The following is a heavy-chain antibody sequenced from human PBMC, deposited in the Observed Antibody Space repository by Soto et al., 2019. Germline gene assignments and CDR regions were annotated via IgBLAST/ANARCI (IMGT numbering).Heavy chain of an antibody. Sequence: SETLSLTCTISGGSISDYYWSWVRQSPGKGLEWIGYVYHTGSTNYNPSLKTRVTISVDTSRNQFSLLLYYVTAADTAVYYCAKDYHSNGWDAAFDYWGQGTLVTSPQ. J-gene: IGHJ4*02. CDR3: AKDYHSNGWDAAFDY. CDR2: VYHTGST. D-gene: IGHD6-19*01. CDR1: GGSISDYY. V-gene: IGHV4-59*13.